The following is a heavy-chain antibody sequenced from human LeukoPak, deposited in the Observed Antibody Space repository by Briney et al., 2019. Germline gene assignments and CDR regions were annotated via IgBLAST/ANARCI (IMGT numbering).Heavy chain of an antibody. CDR3: AKVGYYDSSGYSSPYYFDY. J-gene: IGHJ4*02. CDR1: GFTFSSYA. CDR2: ISGSGGST. D-gene: IGHD3-22*01. V-gene: IGHV3-23*01. Sequence: GGSLRLSCAASGFTFSSYAMSWVRQAPGKGLEWVSAISGSGGSTYYADSVKGRFTISRDNSKNTLYLQMNSLRAEDTAVCYCAKVGYYDSSGYSSPYYFDYWGQGTLVTVSS.